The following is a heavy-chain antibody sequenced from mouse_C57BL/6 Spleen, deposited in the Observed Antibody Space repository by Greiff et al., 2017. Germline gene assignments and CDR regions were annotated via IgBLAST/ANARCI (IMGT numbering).Heavy chain of an antibody. J-gene: IGHJ2*01. CDR2: INPGSGGT. Sequence: QVQLQQSGAELVRPGTSVKVSCKASGYAFTNYLIEWVKQRPGQGLEWIGVINPGSGGTNYNEKFKGKATLTADKSSSTAYMQLSSLTSEDSAVYFCARYDDYYYFEYWGQGTTLTVSS. CDR3: ARYDDYYYFEY. CDR1: GYAFTNYL. D-gene: IGHD2-3*01. V-gene: IGHV1-54*01.